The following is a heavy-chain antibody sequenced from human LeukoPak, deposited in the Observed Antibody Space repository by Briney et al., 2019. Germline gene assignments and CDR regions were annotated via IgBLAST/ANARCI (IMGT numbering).Heavy chain of an antibody. CDR3: ARRYDFWSGYSTQYYFDY. Sequence: SETLSLTCAVYGGSFSGYYWSWIRQPPGKGLEWIGEINHSGSTNYNPSLKSRVTISVDTSKNQFSLKLSSVTAADTAVYYCARRYDFWSGYSTQYYFDYWGQGTLVTVSS. CDR2: INHSGST. J-gene: IGHJ4*02. D-gene: IGHD3-3*01. CDR1: GGSFSGYY. V-gene: IGHV4-34*01.